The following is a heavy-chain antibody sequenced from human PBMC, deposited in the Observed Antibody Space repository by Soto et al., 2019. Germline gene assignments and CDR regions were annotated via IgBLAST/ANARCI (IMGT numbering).Heavy chain of an antibody. V-gene: IGHV1-2*02. Sequence: QVQLVQSGAEVKKPGASVKVSCKASGYTFTGYYMHWVRQAPGQGLEWMGWINPNSGGTNYAQKFQGMVTMTRDTSISTAYLELSRLRSDDTAVYYCARDVHSIAVAAAIDYWGQGTLVTVSS. CDR1: GYTFTGYY. J-gene: IGHJ4*02. CDR3: ARDVHSIAVAAAIDY. D-gene: IGHD6-19*01. CDR2: INPNSGGT.